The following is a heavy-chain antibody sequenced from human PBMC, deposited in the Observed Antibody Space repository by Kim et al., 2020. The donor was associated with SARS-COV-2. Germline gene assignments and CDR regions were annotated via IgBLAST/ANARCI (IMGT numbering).Heavy chain of an antibody. CDR2: MNPNSGNT. D-gene: IGHD5-18*01. CDR1: GYTFTSYD. V-gene: IGHV1-8*01. Sequence: ASVKVSCKASGYTFTSYDINWVRQATGQGLEWMGWMNPNSGNTGYAQKFQGRVTMTRNTSISTAYMELSSLRSEDTAVYYCARGWTMGRRWIQYKREPLPYYYYMDVWGKGTTVTVSS. CDR3: ARGWTMGRRWIQYKREPLPYYYYMDV. J-gene: IGHJ6*03.